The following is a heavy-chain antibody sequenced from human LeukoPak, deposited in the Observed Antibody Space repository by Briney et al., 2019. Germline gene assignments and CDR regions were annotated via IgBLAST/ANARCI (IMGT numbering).Heavy chain of an antibody. V-gene: IGHV3-48*02. CDR2: ISSRSFTI. CDR1: GFTFSAYS. J-gene: IGHJ3*02. D-gene: IGHD6-19*01. CDR3: ARSVIAVAGYDAFDI. Sequence: GGSLRLSCAASGFTFSAYSMNWVRQAPGKGLDWVSYISSRSFTIYYAGSVKGRFTISRDNAKNSLYLEMNSLRDEDTAVYYCARSVIAVAGYDAFDIWGQGTVVTVSS.